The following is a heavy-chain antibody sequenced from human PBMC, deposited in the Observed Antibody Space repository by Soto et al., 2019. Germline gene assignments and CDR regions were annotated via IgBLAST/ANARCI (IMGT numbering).Heavy chain of an antibody. J-gene: IGHJ6*03. V-gene: IGHV4-39*01. CDR2: IYYSGST. CDR1: GGSISSSSYY. Sequence: PSETLSLTCTISGGSISSSSYYWGWIRQPPGKGLEWIGSIYYSGSTYYNPSLKSRVTISVDTSKNQFSLKLSSVTAADTAVYYCARHRNFWSGYSDYHYYMDVWGKGTTVTVSS. CDR3: ARHRNFWSGYSDYHYYMDV. D-gene: IGHD3-3*01.